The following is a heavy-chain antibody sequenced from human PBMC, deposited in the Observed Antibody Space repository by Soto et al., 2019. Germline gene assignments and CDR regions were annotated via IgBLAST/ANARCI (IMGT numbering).Heavy chain of an antibody. V-gene: IGHV1-18*01. CDR2: IDPNNGNT. D-gene: IGHD3-16*01. CDR3: ASQGGHTSWFDP. CDR1: GYMFTSHI. Sequence: QVQLVQSGAEVRKPGASVKVACKASGYMFTSHIINWVRQAAGHGLEWMGYIDPNNGNTRSAGRVQARLTMTTDTSTNTAYMELSSLVSDDTAIYFCASQGGHTSWFDPWGQGTLVTVSS. J-gene: IGHJ5*02.